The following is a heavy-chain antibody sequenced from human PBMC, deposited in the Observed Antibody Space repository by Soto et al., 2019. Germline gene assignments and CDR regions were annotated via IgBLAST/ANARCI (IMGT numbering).Heavy chain of an antibody. D-gene: IGHD3-10*01. J-gene: IGHJ4*02. V-gene: IGHV1-18*01. CDR2: ISAYNGNT. CDR1: GYTFTSYG. CDR3: ARVETPKFKYYYGSGSYYNGPQLDY. Sequence: VASVKVSCKASGYTFTSYGISWVRQAPGQGLEWMGWISAYNGNTNYAQKLQGRVTMTTDTSTSTAYMELRSLRSDDTAVYYCARVETPKFKYYYGSGSYYNGPQLDYWGQGTLVTVSS.